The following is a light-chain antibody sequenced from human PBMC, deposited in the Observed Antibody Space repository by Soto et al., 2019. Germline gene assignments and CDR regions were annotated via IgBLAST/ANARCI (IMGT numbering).Light chain of an antibody. CDR2: AAS. Sequence: DIQMTQSPSSLSASVGDRVTITCRASQGINIFLAWFQQKPGKAPNLLISAASTLQSGVPSRFSGSGSETEFTLTITSLQPEDSATYYCQQRNSYPRTFGQGTKVDTK. CDR1: QGINIF. CDR3: QQRNSYPRT. J-gene: IGKJ2*01. V-gene: IGKV1-9*01.